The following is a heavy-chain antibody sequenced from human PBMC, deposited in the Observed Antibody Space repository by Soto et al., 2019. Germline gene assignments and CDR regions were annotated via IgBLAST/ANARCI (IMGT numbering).Heavy chain of an antibody. D-gene: IGHD3-10*01. Sequence: QVQLVQSGAEVKKPGASVKVSCKASGYTFTNYAMHWVRQAPGQRLEWMGWINAAIGNTKYSQKFQGSVTITRDTSANTAYMELSSLRSEDTAEYYCARRNVYGSGSYSFDYWGQGTLVTVSS. J-gene: IGHJ4*02. CDR1: GYTFTNYA. V-gene: IGHV1-3*01. CDR3: ARRNVYGSGSYSFDY. CDR2: INAAIGNT.